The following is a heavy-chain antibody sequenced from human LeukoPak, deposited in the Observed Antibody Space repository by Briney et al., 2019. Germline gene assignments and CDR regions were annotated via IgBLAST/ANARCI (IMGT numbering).Heavy chain of an antibody. J-gene: IGHJ4*02. CDR2: INHSGST. CDR1: GGSFSGYY. V-gene: IGHV4-34*01. CDR3: ARVSPPTVAGRNWDFDY. D-gene: IGHD6-19*01. Sequence: PSETLSLTCAVYGGSFSGYYWSWIRQPPGKGLEWIGEINHSGSTNYNPSLKSRVTISVDTSKNQFSLKLSSVTAADTAVYYCARVSPPTVAGRNWDFDYWGQGTLVTVSS.